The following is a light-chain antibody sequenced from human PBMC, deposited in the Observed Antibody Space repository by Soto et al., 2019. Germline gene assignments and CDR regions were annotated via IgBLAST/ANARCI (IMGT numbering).Light chain of an antibody. Sequence: EIVMTQSPATLSVSPGERATLSCRASQSVSSNLAWYQQKPGQAPRPLIYGASTRATGIPARFSGSGSGTEFTLTISSLQSEDFAVYYCKQYNNLPRTLGQGTKLDI. CDR3: KQYNNLPRT. CDR2: GAS. J-gene: IGKJ1*01. CDR1: QSVSSN. V-gene: IGKV3-15*01.